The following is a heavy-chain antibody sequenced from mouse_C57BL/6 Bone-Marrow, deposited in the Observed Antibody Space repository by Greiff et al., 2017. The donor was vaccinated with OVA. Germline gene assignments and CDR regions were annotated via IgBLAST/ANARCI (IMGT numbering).Heavy chain of an antibody. D-gene: IGHD2-2*01. V-gene: IGHV10-3*01. Sequence: EVQGVESGGGLVQPKGSLKLSCAASGFTFTTYAMHWVRQAPGKGLEWVARIRSNSSNYATYYADSVKDRFTIYRDDSQSMLYLQMNTLKTEDTAMFYCVREGAYGYDDYWGQGTTLTVSS. CDR2: IRSNSSNYAT. J-gene: IGHJ2*01. CDR1: GFTFTTYA. CDR3: VREGAYGYDDY.